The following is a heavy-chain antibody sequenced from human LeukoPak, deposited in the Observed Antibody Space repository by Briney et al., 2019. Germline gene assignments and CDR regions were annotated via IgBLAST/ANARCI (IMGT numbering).Heavy chain of an antibody. J-gene: IGHJ4*02. CDR3: ASPFYDSSGYLPDY. CDR2: ISSSSSYI. Sequence: GGSLRLSCAASGFTFSSYSMNWVRQAPGKGLEWVSSISSSSSYIYYADSVKGRFTISRDNAKNSLYLQMNSLRAEDTAVYYCASPFYDSSGYLPDYWGQGTLVTVSS. D-gene: IGHD3-22*01. V-gene: IGHV3-21*01. CDR1: GFTFSSYS.